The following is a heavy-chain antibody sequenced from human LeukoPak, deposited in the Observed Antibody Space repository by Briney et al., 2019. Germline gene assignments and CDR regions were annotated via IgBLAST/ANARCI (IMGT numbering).Heavy chain of an antibody. V-gene: IGHV3-23*01. Sequence: GGSLRLSCAASGFTFSNAWMSWVRQAPGKGLEWVSAISGSGGSTYYADSVKGRFTISRDNSKNTLYLQMNSLRAEDTAVYYCAKAIIAARPHDAFDIWGQGTMVTVSS. CDR3: AKAIIAARPHDAFDI. CDR1: GFTFSNAW. J-gene: IGHJ3*02. CDR2: ISGSGGST. D-gene: IGHD6-6*01.